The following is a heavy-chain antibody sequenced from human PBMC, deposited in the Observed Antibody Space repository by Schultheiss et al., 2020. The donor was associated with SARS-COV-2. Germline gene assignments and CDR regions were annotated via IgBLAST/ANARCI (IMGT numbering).Heavy chain of an antibody. V-gene: IGHV3-33*08. D-gene: IGHD2-21*02. CDR2: IWYDGSNK. CDR1: GFTFSSYW. Sequence: GGSLRLSCAASGFTFSSYWMHWVRQAPGKGLEWVAVIWYDGSNKYYADSVKGRFTISRDNSKNTLYLQMNSLRAEDTAVYYCTTDPPIVVVTAIPSWGQGTLVTVSS. CDR3: TTDPPIVVVTAIPS. J-gene: IGHJ5*02.